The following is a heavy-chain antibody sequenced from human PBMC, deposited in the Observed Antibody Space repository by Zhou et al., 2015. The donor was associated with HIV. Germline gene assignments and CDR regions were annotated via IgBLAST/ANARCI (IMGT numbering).Heavy chain of an antibody. CDR3: ARDRIAVAGTLPDY. J-gene: IGHJ4*02. CDR1: AYMFTTFG. D-gene: IGHD6-19*01. CDR2: ISTYHGNT. Sequence: QGQLVQSGAEMKKPGASVKVSCKAPAYMFTTFGITWVRQAPGQGLEWMGWISTYHGNTRYSQKFQDRVTLTRDTSRSTAYMELRSLRSDDTAVYYCARDRIAVAGTLPDYWGQGTLVTVSS. V-gene: IGHV1-18*01.